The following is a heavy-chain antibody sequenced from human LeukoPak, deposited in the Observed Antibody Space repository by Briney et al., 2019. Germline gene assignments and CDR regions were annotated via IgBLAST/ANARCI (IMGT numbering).Heavy chain of an antibody. D-gene: IGHD4-17*01. Sequence: GGSLRLSCAASGFTFTHYAMHWVGQTPGKGLEWVSVISGSGGSTYYADSVKGRFTISRENSKNTMYLQMTSLRADDTAVYYCAKEWGVDYGLRYWGQGTLVTVSS. CDR3: AKEWGVDYGLRY. V-gene: IGHV3-23*01. CDR1: GFTFTHYA. J-gene: IGHJ4*02. CDR2: ISGSGGST.